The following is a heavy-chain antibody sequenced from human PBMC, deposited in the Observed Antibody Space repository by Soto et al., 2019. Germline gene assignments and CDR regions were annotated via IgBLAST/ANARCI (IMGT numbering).Heavy chain of an antibody. V-gene: IGHV3-23*01. D-gene: IGHD3-10*01. Sequence: PGGSLRLSCAASGFTFSSYAMSWVRQAPGKGLEWVSAISGSGGSTYYADSVKGRFTISRDNSKNTLYLQMNSLRAEDTAVYYCAKVQDRAGGSGSYYNPGQRDGDYYYYYGMDVWGQGTAVTVSS. J-gene: IGHJ6*02. CDR2: ISGSGGST. CDR3: AKVQDRAGGSGSYYNPGQRDGDYYYYYGMDV. CDR1: GFTFSSYA.